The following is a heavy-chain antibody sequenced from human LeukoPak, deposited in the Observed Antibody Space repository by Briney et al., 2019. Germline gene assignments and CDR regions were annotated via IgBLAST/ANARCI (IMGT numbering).Heavy chain of an antibody. Sequence: PGGSLRLSCAASGFTFSSYAMSWVRQAPGKGLGWVSAISGSGGSTYYADSVKGRFTISRDNSKNTLYLQMNSLRAEDTAVYYCAKAPYFDWLLSYFDYWGQGTLVTVSS. D-gene: IGHD3-9*01. J-gene: IGHJ4*02. CDR2: ISGSGGST. V-gene: IGHV3-23*01. CDR1: GFTFSSYA. CDR3: AKAPYFDWLLSYFDY.